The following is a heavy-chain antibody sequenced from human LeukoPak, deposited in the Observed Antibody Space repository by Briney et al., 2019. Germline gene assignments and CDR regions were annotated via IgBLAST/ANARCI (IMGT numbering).Heavy chain of an antibody. CDR3: AREDSWYYGSGSASFDY. J-gene: IGHJ4*02. Sequence: GGSLRLSCAASGFTFSSYAMHWVRQAPGKGLEWVAVISYDGSNKYYADSVKGRFTISRDNSKNTLYLQMNSLRAEDTAVYYCAREDSWYYGSGSASFDYWGQGTLVTVSS. CDR1: GFTFSSYA. V-gene: IGHV3-30*04. CDR2: ISYDGSNK. D-gene: IGHD3-10*01.